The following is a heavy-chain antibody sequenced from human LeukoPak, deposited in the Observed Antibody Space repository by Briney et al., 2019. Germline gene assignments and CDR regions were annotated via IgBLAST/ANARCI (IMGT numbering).Heavy chain of an antibody. V-gene: IGHV3-23*01. J-gene: IGHJ5*02. D-gene: IGHD1-26*01. CDR3: AQDRSLLYSRWFDP. Sequence: GGSLRLSCAASGFTFSNYAMSWVRQAPGKGLEWVSSISGGGGTTYYADSLKGRFTISRDNSKDTLYLQMNSLRVKDTAVYYCAQDRSLLYSRWFDPWGQGTLVTVSS. CDR1: GFTFSNYA. CDR2: ISGGGGTT.